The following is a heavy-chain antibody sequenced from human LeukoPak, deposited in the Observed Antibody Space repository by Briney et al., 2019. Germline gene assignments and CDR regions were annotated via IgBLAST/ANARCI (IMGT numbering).Heavy chain of an antibody. CDR3: ARPQYYYDSSGAFDI. D-gene: IGHD3-22*01. J-gene: IGHJ3*02. V-gene: IGHV4-59*08. Sequence: SETLSLTCTVSGGSISSYYWSWIRQPPGKGLEWIGYIYYSGSTNYNPSLKSRVTISVDTSKNQFSLKLSSVTAADTAVYYCARPQYYYDSSGAFDIWGQGTMVTVSS. CDR2: IYYSGST. CDR1: GGSISSYY.